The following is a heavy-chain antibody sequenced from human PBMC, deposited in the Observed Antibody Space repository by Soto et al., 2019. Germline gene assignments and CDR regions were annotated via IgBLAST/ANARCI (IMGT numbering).Heavy chain of an antibody. CDR1: GFTFSSYA. D-gene: IGHD3-10*01. V-gene: IGHV3-23*04. Sequence: VQLVESGGGVVQPGRSLRLSCAASGFTFSSYAMHWVRQAPGKGLEWVAVISGSGGSTYYADSVKGRFTISRDNSKNTLYLQMNSLRAEDTAVYYCAKVSEFGYYFDYWGQGTLVTVSS. CDR3: AKVSEFGYYFDY. CDR2: ISGSGGST. J-gene: IGHJ4*02.